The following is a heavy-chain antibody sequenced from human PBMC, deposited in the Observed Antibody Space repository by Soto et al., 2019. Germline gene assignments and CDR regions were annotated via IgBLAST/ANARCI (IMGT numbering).Heavy chain of an antibody. CDR1: GYSFSTYS. J-gene: IGHJ6*02. V-gene: IGHV1-3*01. CDR2: NNGANGNT. CDR3: ARGKDREENYYYHGMDV. Sequence: QVQVVQSGAEVKKPGASVKVSCKASGYSFSTYSMHWVRQAPGQGLEWMGWNNGANGNTRYSQKFKDRVSISRDTPTSTDYMELSSLRSEDTSVYYCARGKDREENYYYHGMDVWGPGTTVIVSS.